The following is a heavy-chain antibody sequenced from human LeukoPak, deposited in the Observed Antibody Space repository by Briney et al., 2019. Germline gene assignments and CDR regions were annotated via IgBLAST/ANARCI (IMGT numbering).Heavy chain of an antibody. CDR2: ISSSSSTI. D-gene: IGHD1-26*01. V-gene: IGHV3-48*04. Sequence: PGGSQRLSCAASGFTFSSYSMNWVRQAPGKGLEWVSYISSSSSTIYYADSVKGRFTISRDNAKNSLYLQMNSLGPEDTAVYYCARDPYSGNYGNYYYYYMDVWGKGTTVTISS. CDR3: ARDPYSGNYGNYYYYYMDV. CDR1: GFTFSSYS. J-gene: IGHJ6*03.